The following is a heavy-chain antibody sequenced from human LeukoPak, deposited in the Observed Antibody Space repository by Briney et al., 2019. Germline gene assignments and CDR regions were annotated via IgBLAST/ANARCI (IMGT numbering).Heavy chain of an antibody. CDR1: GFTFSSYG. D-gene: IGHD2-2*01. Sequence: GGSLRLSCAASGFTFSSYGMHWVRQAPGKGLEWVAFIRYDGSNKYYADSVKSRFTISRDNSKNTLYLQMNSLRAEDTAVYYCAKLGPAAVGGDYWGQGTLVTVSS. V-gene: IGHV3-30*02. CDR3: AKLGPAAVGGDY. J-gene: IGHJ4*02. CDR2: IRYDGSNK.